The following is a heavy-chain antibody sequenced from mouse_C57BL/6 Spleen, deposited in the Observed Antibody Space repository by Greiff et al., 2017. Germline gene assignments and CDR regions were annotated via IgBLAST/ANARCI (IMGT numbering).Heavy chain of an antibody. CDR3: TTYYGSNYYAMDY. CDR2: IDPEDGDT. Sequence: VQLQQSGAELVRPGASVKLSCTASGFNIEDYYMHWVKQRPEQGLEWIGRIDPEDGDTEYAPKFQGQATMTADTSSNTAYLQLSSLTSEDTAVYYCTTYYGSNYYAMDYWGQGTSVTASS. D-gene: IGHD1-1*01. CDR1: GFNIEDYY. J-gene: IGHJ4*01. V-gene: IGHV14-1*01.